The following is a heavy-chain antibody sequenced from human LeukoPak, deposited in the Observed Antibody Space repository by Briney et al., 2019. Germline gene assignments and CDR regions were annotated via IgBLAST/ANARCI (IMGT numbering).Heavy chain of an antibody. CDR3: ARRLLGGSGSFDY. D-gene: IGHD3-10*01. Sequence: GESLKISCKGSGYSFTSHWIGWIRQMPGKGLEWMGLIHPLDSDSRYSPSFQGQVTMSADKSINTVYLQWSSLKASDTAMYFCARRLLGGSGSFDYWDQGTVVTVSS. V-gene: IGHV5-51*01. CDR1: GYSFTSHW. J-gene: IGHJ4*02. CDR2: IHPLDSDS.